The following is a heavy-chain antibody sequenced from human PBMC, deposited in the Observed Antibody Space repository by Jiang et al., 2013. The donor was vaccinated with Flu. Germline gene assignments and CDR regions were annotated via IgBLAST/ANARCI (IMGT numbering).Heavy chain of an antibody. Sequence: TLSLTCAVHVGSVQWVVIGAGSASPHGKGLEWIGEINHSGSTNYNASLESRVTMSVDTSKNQFSLKLSSVTAADTAVYFCARGPYESGSYYNNGFDFWGQGTLVTVSS. D-gene: IGHD3-10*01. CDR3: ARGPYESGSYYNNGFDF. V-gene: IGHV4-34*01. CDR1: VGSVQWVV. CDR2: INHSGST. J-gene: IGHJ4*02.